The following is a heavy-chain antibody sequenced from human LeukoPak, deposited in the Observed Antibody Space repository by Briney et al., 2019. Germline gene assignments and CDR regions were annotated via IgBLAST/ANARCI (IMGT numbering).Heavy chain of an antibody. J-gene: IGHJ6*02. Sequence: GGSLRLSCAASGFTFSSYAMHWVRQAPGKGLEWVAVISYDGSNNYYADSVKGRFTISRDKSKNTLYLQMNSLRAEDTAMYYCARSFRDGYGGNSYYYGMDVWGQGTTVTVSS. CDR1: GFTFSSYA. V-gene: IGHV3-30-3*01. CDR2: ISYDGSNN. D-gene: IGHD4-23*01. CDR3: ARSFRDGYGGNSYYYGMDV.